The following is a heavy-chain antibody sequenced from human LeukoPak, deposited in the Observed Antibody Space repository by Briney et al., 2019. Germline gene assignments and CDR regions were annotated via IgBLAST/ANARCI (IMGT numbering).Heavy chain of an antibody. CDR3: ARDLSGVAGYTYGRGIDY. V-gene: IGHV3-7*01. CDR2: IKQDGDEK. CDR1: GFTLSSYW. Sequence: PGGSLRLSCAASGFTLSSYWMSWVRQAPGKGLEWVANIKQDGDEKSYLDSVKGRFTISRDNGKNSLYLQMNSLRAEDTAVYYCARDLSGVAGYTYGRGIDYWGQGTLVTVSS. J-gene: IGHJ4*02. D-gene: IGHD5-18*01.